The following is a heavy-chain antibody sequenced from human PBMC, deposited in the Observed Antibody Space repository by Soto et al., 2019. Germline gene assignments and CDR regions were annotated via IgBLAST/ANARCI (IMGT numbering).Heavy chain of an antibody. J-gene: IGHJ6*02. CDR1: GFTFSSYS. CDR3: ARAGYCSGGSCSRVYYYYGMDV. V-gene: IGHV3-48*02. Sequence: GGSLRLSCAASGFTFSSYSMNWVRQAPGKGLEWVSYISSSSSTIYYADSVKGRFTISRDNAKNSLYLQMNSLRDEDTAVYYCARAGYCSGGSCSRVYYYYGMDVWGQGTTVTVYS. CDR2: ISSSSSTI. D-gene: IGHD2-15*01.